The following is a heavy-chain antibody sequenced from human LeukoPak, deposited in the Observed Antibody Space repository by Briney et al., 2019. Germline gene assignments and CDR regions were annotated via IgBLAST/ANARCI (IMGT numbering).Heavy chain of an antibody. CDR2: INPSGAST. CDR1: GYTFTSHY. D-gene: IGHD6-13*01. Sequence: GASVKVSCKASGYTFTSHYLHWVRQAPGQGLEWMSIINPSGASTSYEQKFQGRVTMTSDTSTSRVYMELSSLRSEDTAVYYCARGIVTAAGTGGWYFDYWGQGTLVTVSS. V-gene: IGHV1-46*01. CDR3: ARGIVTAAGTGGWYFDY. J-gene: IGHJ4*02.